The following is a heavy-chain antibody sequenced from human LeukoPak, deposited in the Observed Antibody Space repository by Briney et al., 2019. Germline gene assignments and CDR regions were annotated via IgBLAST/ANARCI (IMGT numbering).Heavy chain of an antibody. CDR3: ARDGGYCSGGSCYSWFDP. CDR1: GFTVSSNY. V-gene: IGHV3-53*01. J-gene: IGHJ5*02. CDR2: IYSGGST. Sequence: GGSLTLSCAASGFTVSSNYMIWVRQAPGKGLEWVSFIYSGGSTYYADSVKARLTISRDNSKNTLYLQMNSLRAEDTAVYYCARDGGYCSGGSCYSWFDPWGQGTLVTVSS. D-gene: IGHD2-15*01.